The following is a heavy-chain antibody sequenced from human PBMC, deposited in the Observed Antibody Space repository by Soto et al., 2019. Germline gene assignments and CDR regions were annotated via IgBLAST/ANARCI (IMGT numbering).Heavy chain of an antibody. J-gene: IGHJ4*02. CDR3: ARVARGYGQYYFDY. CDR2: ISSSSII. CDR1: GFTFSDYN. V-gene: IGHV3-48*02. D-gene: IGHD5-18*01. Sequence: EVQLVESGGGLVQPGGSLRLSCAASGFTFSDYNMNWVRQSPGQRLEWISYISSSSIIYYADSVKGRFTISRDNAENSVYLQMDSLSDEDTAVYYCARVARGYGQYYFDYWGQGTLVTVS.